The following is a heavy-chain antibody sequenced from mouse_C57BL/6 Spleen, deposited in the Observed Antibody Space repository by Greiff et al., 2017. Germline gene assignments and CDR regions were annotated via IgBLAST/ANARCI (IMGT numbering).Heavy chain of an antibody. D-gene: IGHD1-1*01. V-gene: IGHV1-69*01. CDR1: GYTFTSYW. J-gene: IGHJ1*03. CDR3: LNTTVVATNWDFDV. CDR2: LDPSDSYT. Sequence: QVPLQQSGAELVMPGASVKLSCKASGYTFTSYWMHWVKQRPGQGLEWIGALDPSDSYTNYNQKFKGKSTLTVDKSSSTAYMQLSSLTSEDSAVYYWLNTTVVATNWDFDVWGTGTTVTVSS.